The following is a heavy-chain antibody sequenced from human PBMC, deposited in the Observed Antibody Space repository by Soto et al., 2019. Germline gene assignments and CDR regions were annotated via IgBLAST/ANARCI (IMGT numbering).Heavy chain of an antibody. Sequence: PGGSLRLSCAASGFTFSSYGMHWFRQAPGKGLEWVAVISYDGSNKYYADSVKGRFTISRDNSKNTLYLQMNSLRAEDTAVYYCAKSLEYSYGPVGYWGQGTLVTVSS. D-gene: IGHD5-18*01. J-gene: IGHJ4*02. V-gene: IGHV3-30*18. CDR1: GFTFSSYG. CDR2: ISYDGSNK. CDR3: AKSLEYSYGPVGY.